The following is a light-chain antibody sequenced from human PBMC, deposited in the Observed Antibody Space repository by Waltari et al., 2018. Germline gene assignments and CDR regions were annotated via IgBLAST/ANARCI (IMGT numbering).Light chain of an antibody. Sequence: EIVMTQSPATLSVSPGERATFSCRASHSVSSNLAWYQQKPGQAPRLLIYGASTRATGVPARFSGSGSGAEFTLTISSLQSEDFALYYCQQYNSWPLTFGGGTKVEIQ. CDR1: HSVSSN. CDR2: GAS. V-gene: IGKV3-15*01. J-gene: IGKJ4*01. CDR3: QQYNSWPLT.